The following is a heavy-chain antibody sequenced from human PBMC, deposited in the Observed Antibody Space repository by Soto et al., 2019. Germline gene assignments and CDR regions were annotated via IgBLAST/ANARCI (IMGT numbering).Heavy chain of an antibody. V-gene: IGHV4-30-2*01. Sequence: SETLSLTCAVSCVSISSGGYSWNWIRQPPGKGLEWIGYIYHSGSTLYNPSLKSRVTISVDKSKNQFSLKLTSVTAADTAVYYCARDQLEGNWFDPWGQGTLVTVSS. D-gene: IGHD1-1*01. J-gene: IGHJ5*02. CDR3: ARDQLEGNWFDP. CDR1: CVSISSGGYS. CDR2: IYHSGST.